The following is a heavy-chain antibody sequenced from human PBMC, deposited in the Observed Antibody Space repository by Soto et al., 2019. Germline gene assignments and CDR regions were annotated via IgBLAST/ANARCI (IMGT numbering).Heavy chain of an antibody. Sequence: KPSGTLYLSCAVYGGSFSSHYWGWIRQPPGKGLEWIGEINHSGGTSYNPSLKSRVTISVDTSKSQFSLKLTSVTAADRAVYYCARGGVDTVDSSGFYEYWGPGTPVTVSS. J-gene: IGHJ4*02. V-gene: IGHV4-34*01. CDR3: ARGGVDTVDSSGFYEY. CDR2: INHSGGT. CDR1: GGSFSSHY. D-gene: IGHD3-22*01.